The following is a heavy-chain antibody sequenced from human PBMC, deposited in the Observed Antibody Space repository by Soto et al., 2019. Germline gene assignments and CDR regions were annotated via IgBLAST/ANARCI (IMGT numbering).Heavy chain of an antibody. CDR1: GGSISSYY. CDR3: ARKVGNDNWFAP. CDR2: IYYSGST. Sequence: SETLSLTCTVSGGSISSYYWSWIRQPPGKGLEWIGYIYYSGSTNYNPSLKSRVTISVDTSKNQFSLKLSSVTAADTAVYYCARKVGNDNWFAPWGQGTLVTVSS. J-gene: IGHJ5*02. V-gene: IGHV4-59*08. D-gene: IGHD2-15*01.